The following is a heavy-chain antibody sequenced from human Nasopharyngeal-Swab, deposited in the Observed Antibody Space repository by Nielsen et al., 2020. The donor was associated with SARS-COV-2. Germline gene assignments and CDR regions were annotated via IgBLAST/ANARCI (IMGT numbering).Heavy chain of an antibody. J-gene: IGHJ4*02. D-gene: IGHD3-16*02. CDR2: INPNSGGT. CDR3: ARGDYIWGSYRSPFFDY. CDR1: GYTFTGYY. Sequence: ASVKVSCKASGYTFTGYYMHWVRQAPGQGLEWMGRINPNSGGTNYAQKFQGRVTMTRDTSISTAYMELSRLRSDGTAVYYCARGDYIWGSYRSPFFDYWGQGALVTVSS. V-gene: IGHV1-2*06.